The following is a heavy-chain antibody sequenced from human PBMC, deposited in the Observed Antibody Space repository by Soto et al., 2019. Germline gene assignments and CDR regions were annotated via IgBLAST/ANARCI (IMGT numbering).Heavy chain of an antibody. Sequence: QVQLVQSGAEVKKPGSSATVSCKASGGTFGNSAISWVRQAPGQGLEWMGGIIPIVPTPDYAKKFQGRVTIKADESTSTAYMELTSLRSEDTAVYYCARDKDSLQIGGNYYYAIDVWGQGTTVTVSS. V-gene: IGHV1-69*12. J-gene: IGHJ6*02. CDR2: IIPIVPTP. D-gene: IGHD1-1*01. CDR3: ARDKDSLQIGGNYYYAIDV. CDR1: GGTFGNSA.